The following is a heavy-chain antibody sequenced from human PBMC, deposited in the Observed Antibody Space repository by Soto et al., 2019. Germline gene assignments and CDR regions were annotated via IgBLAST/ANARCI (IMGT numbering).Heavy chain of an antibody. CDR3: ARVACTGGRCYYAY. D-gene: IGHD2-8*02. Sequence: ASVKVSCKASGYTFTSYDFNWVRQATGQGLEWLGWMNPNSGTTGYAQRFQGRVTMTRNTAISTAYMELSSLRSEDTVMYYCARVACTGGRCYYAYWXQGTLVTAPQ. V-gene: IGHV1-8*01. CDR1: GYTFTSYD. CDR2: MNPNSGTT. J-gene: IGHJ4*02.